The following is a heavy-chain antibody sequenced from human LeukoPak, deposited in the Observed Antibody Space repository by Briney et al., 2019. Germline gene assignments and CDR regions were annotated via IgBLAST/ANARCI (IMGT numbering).Heavy chain of an antibody. Sequence: GGSLRLSCAASGFTFSNFAMSWVRQAPGRGLEWVSSIHGGGDGTLYADSVKGRFTISRDDSRNTLLLQMNSLRANDTAVYFCARDGVSANGHWDWFDPWGQGTLVTVSS. CDR3: ARDGVSANGHWDWFDP. CDR1: GFTFSNFA. D-gene: IGHD1-26*01. CDR2: IHGGGDGT. J-gene: IGHJ5*02. V-gene: IGHV3-23*01.